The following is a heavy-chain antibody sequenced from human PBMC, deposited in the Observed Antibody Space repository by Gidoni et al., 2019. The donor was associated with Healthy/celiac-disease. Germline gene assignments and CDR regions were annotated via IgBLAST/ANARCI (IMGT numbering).Heavy chain of an antibody. Sequence: QVQLVQSGAEVKKPGSSGKVSCKASGGTFSSYAISWVRQAPGQGLEWMGRIIPLLGIADYAQKFQGSVTITADKSPSTASMELSSLRSEDTAVYYCARVGTSYYYYYMDVWGKGTTVTVSS. CDR3: ARVGTSYYYYYMDV. V-gene: IGHV1-69*04. D-gene: IGHD1-1*01. CDR1: GGTFSSYA. CDR2: IIPLLGIA. J-gene: IGHJ6*03.